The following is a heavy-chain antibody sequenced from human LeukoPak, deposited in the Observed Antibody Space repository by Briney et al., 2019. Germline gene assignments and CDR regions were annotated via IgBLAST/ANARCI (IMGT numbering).Heavy chain of an antibody. J-gene: IGHJ3*02. CDR2: INPNSGGT. V-gene: IGHV1-2*06. CDR3: ARVGYYDSSGYYLDAFDI. D-gene: IGHD3-22*01. CDR1: GYTFTGYY. Sequence: ASVKVSCKASGYTFTGYYMHWVRQAPGQGLEWMGRINPNSGGTNYAQKFQGRVTMIRDTSISTAYMELSRLRSDDTAVYYCARVGYYDSSGYYLDAFDIWGQGTMVTVSS.